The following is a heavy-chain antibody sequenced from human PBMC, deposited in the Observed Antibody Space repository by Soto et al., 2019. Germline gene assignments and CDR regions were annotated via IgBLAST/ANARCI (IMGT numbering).Heavy chain of an antibody. CDR3: ARFTEGSDGKKDYYYLDS. D-gene: IGHD4-17*01. CDR2: IYQSGTT. CDR1: NVSISSTHW. V-gene: IGHV4-4*02. Sequence: QVQMQESGPGLVRPSTTLSLTCSAANVSISSTHWWSWLRQPPGKGLEWIGEIYQSGTTHYNPSLRPRVTISVGKSKTTSSLELTSVSASDTALSYCARFTEGSDGKKDYYYLDSWGQGTLVTVS. J-gene: IGHJ4*02.